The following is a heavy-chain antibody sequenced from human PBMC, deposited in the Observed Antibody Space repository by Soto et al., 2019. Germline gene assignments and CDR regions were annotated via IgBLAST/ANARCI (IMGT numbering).Heavy chain of an antibody. D-gene: IGHD6-19*01. Sequence: GASVKVSCKASGYTFTSYAMHWVRQAPGQRLEWMGWINAGNGNTKYSQKFQGRVTITRDTSASTAYMELSSLRSEDTAVYYCARDPSAVAEVVFHYWGPGTLVTVST. CDR2: INAGNGNT. J-gene: IGHJ4*02. CDR3: ARDPSAVAEVVFHY. V-gene: IGHV1-3*01. CDR1: GYTFTSYA.